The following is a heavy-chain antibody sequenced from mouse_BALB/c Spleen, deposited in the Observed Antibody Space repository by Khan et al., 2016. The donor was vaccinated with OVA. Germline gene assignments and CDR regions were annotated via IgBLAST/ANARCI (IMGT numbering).Heavy chain of an antibody. CDR1: GFTFSTYG. D-gene: IGHD1-1*01. V-gene: IGHV5-6*01. CDR2: INSDGYYT. CDR3: ANHLAGSFAY. J-gene: IGHJ3*01. Sequence: EVELVESGGDLVKPGGSLRLSCAAPGFTFSTYGMSWVRQFPDKRLEWVATINSDGYYTYYPDTVKGRFTISRNNAENTLYLQMSSLKTENTAVYYCANHLAGSFAYWGQGTLVTVSA.